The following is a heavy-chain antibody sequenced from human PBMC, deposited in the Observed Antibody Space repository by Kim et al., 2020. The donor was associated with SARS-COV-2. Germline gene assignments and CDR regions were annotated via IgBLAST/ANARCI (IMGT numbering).Heavy chain of an antibody. D-gene: IGHD2-2*02. J-gene: IGHJ6*02. Sequence: SETLSLTCAVYGGSFSGYYWSWIRQPPGKGLEWIGEINHSGSTNYNPSLKSRVTISVDTSKNQFSLKLSSVTAADTAVYYCARVQWDCSSTSCYRSKKGDYGMDVWGQGTTVTVSS. CDR3: ARVQWDCSSTSCYRSKKGDYGMDV. CDR2: INHSGST. V-gene: IGHV4-34*01. CDR1: GGSFSGYY.